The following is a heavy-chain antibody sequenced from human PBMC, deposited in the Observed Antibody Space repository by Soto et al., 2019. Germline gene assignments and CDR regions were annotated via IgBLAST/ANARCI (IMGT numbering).Heavy chain of an antibody. CDR3: ARGYCSGGSCYPNYYYYMDV. Sequence: ASVKVSCKASGYTFTSYGISWVRQAPGQGLEWMGWISAYNGNTNYAQKLQGRVTMTTDTSTSTAYMELRSLRSDDTAVYYCARGYCSGGSCYPNYYYYMDVWGRGTTVTVSS. D-gene: IGHD2-15*01. J-gene: IGHJ6*03. V-gene: IGHV1-18*01. CDR1: GYTFTSYG. CDR2: ISAYNGNT.